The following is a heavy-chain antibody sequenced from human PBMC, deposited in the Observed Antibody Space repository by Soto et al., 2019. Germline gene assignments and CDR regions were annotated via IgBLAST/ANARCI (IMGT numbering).Heavy chain of an antibody. D-gene: IGHD3-10*01. V-gene: IGHV4-34*01. CDR1: GGSFSGYY. J-gene: IGHJ6*02. CDR2: IYHSGGT. CDR3: ARGALVWFGAHDYYGMDV. Sequence: QVQLQQWGAGLLKPSETLSLTCGVFGGSFSGYYWTWIRQPPGKGLEWIGEIYHSGGTNYHPSLKSRVTISVDTSNNHFSLKLNSVTAADTAVYYCARGALVWFGAHDYYGMDVWGQGTTVTVSS.